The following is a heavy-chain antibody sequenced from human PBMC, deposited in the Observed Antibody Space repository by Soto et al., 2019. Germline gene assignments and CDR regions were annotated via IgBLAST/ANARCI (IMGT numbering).Heavy chain of an antibody. J-gene: IGHJ6*02. CDR1: GGSISSSSYY. CDR3: ARHREGGSSSSGYYYYGMDV. V-gene: IGHV4-39*01. CDR2: IYYSGST. Sequence: SETLSLTCTVSGGSISSSSYYWGWIRQPPGKGLEWIGSIYYSGSTYYNLSLKSRVTISVDTSKNQFSLKLSSVTAADTAVYYCARHREGGSSSSGYYYYGMDVWGQGTTVTVSS. D-gene: IGHD6-6*01.